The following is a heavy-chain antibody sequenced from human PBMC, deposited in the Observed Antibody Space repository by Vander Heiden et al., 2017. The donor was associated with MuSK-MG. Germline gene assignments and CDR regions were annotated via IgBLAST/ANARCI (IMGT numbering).Heavy chain of an antibody. Sequence: EVQLVESGGGLVQPGGSLRLSCAASGFRFSDYRMDWGRQVQGKGLEWIARMRNKANSDTTEYAASVRGRFTISRDDSHNLLYLELTNLKAEDTAVYFCSRDRGTWSFDNWGQGALVTVS. CDR2: MRNKANSDTT. D-gene: IGHD1-1*01. CDR3: SRDRGTWSFDN. J-gene: IGHJ4*02. V-gene: IGHV3-72*01. CDR1: GFRFSDYR.